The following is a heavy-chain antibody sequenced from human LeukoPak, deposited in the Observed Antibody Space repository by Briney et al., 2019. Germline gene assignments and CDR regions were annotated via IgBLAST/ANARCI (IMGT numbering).Heavy chain of an antibody. J-gene: IGHJ3*02. CDR1: GYXFTSYY. CDR2: INPSGGST. D-gene: IGHD3-3*01. CDR3: ARVITIFGVASPAFDI. V-gene: IGHV1-46*01. Sequence: GASVKVSCKASGYXFTSYYIHWVRQAPGQGHEWMGIINPSGGSTSYAQKFQGRVTMTRDTSTSTVYMELSSLRSEDTAVYYCARVITIFGVASPAFDIWGQGTMVTVSS.